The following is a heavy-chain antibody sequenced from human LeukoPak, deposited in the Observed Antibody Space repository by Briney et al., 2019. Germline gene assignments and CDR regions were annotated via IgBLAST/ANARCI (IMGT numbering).Heavy chain of an antibody. Sequence: QPGGSLRLSCAASGITVSSNYMSWVRQAPGKGLEWVSFLYSAGSTNYADSVKGRFTISRDNSKNTLYLQMNSLRAEDTAVYYCARHLVPTAMLTAFDIWGQGTMVPVSS. D-gene: IGHD2-2*01. V-gene: IGHV3-66*04. CDR1: GITVSSNY. CDR3: ARHLVPTAMLTAFDI. J-gene: IGHJ3*02. CDR2: LYSAGST.